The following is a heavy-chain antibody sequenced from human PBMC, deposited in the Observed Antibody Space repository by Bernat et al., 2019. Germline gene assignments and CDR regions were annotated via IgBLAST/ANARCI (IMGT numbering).Heavy chain of an antibody. V-gene: IGHV1-2*02. D-gene: IGHD4-17*01. Sequence: QVQLVQSGTEVKKPGASVKVSCKASGYTFTGYYMHWVRQAPGQGLEYMGWINPKSGDTHYTQNLQGRVTMTRETSIRTVYMEVSRLRSDDTAVYFWARDPDVYGDSLTWFDTWGQGTLVAVSS. CDR2: INPKSGDT. CDR1: GYTFTGYY. CDR3: ARDPDVYGDSLTWFDT. J-gene: IGHJ5*02.